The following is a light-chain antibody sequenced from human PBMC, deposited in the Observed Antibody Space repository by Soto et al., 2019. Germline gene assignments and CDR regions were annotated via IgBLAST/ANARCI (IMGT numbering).Light chain of an antibody. CDR1: QSFSNNY. CDR2: GAS. J-gene: IGKJ1*01. CDR3: QQYGSSPWT. V-gene: IGKV3-20*01. Sequence: EIVLTQSPGTLSLSQGEISTLSCRASQSFSNNYLAWYQQKPGQAPRLLIYGASSRATGIPDRFSGSGSGTDFTLTISRLEPEDFAVYYCQQYGSSPWTFGQGTKV.